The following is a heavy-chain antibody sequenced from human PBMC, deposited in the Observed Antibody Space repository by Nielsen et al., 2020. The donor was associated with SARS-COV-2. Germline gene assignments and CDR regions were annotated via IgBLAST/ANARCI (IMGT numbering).Heavy chain of an antibody. D-gene: IGHD6-19*01. V-gene: IGHV3-33*05. CDR2: ISYDGSNK. Sequence: VRQAPGKGLEWVAVISYDGSNKYYADSVKGRFTISRDNAKNTLYLQMNSLRAEDTAVYYCARVLRHIAVAGNSNYYFDYWGQGTLVTVSS. J-gene: IGHJ4*02. CDR3: ARVLRHIAVAGNSNYYFDY.